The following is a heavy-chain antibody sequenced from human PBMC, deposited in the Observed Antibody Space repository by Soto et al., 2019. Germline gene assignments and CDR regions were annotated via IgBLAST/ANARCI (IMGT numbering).Heavy chain of an antibody. J-gene: IGHJ5*02. D-gene: IGHD5-18*01. CDR3: ARVRYSYGLIGLDWFDP. CDR2: INHSGST. CDR1: GGSFSGYY. V-gene: IGHV4-34*01. Sequence: SETLSLTCAVYGGSFSGYYWSWIRQPPGKGLEWIGEINHSGSTNYNPSLKSRVTISVDTSKNQFSLKLSSVTAADTAVYYCARVRYSYGLIGLDWFDPWGQGTLVTVSS.